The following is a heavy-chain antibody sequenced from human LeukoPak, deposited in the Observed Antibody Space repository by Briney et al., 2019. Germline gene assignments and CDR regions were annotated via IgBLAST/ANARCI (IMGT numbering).Heavy chain of an antibody. CDR1: GGSISSDGYY. Sequence: KPSQTLSLTCTVSGGSISSDGYYWSWIRQPPGKGLEWIGYIYYSGSTNYNPSLKSRVTISVDTSKNQFSLKLSSVTAADTAVYYCARGIPLYETYYFDYWGQGTLVTVSS. V-gene: IGHV4-61*08. CDR2: IYYSGST. CDR3: ARGIPLYETYYFDY. J-gene: IGHJ4*02. D-gene: IGHD5/OR15-5a*01.